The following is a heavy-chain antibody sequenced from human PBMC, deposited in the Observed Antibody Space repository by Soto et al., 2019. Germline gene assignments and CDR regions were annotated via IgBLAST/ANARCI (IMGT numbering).Heavy chain of an antibody. CDR2: ISGSGGST. V-gene: IGHV3-23*01. J-gene: IGHJ4*02. D-gene: IGHD6-13*01. CDR3: AKGTRGGAATLIRDY. Sequence: EVQLLESGGGLVQPGGSLRLSCAAAGFTFSIYAMSWVRQAPGKWLEWVSAISGSGGSTYYADSVKGRFTISRDNSKNTLYLQMNSLRADDTAVYYCAKGTRGGAATLIRDYWGQGTLVTVAS. CDR1: GFTFSIYA.